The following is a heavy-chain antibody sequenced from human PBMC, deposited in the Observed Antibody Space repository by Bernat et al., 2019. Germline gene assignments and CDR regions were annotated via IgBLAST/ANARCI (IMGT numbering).Heavy chain of an antibody. CDR2: INPNSGGT. V-gene: IGHV1-2*04. J-gene: IGHJ6*02. CDR3: ARAESLYGMDV. Sequence: QVQLVQSGAEVKKPGASVKVSCMASGYTFTGYYMHWVRQAPGQGLEWMGWINPNSGGTNYAQKLQGWVTMTRDTSISTAYMELSRLRSDDTAVYCCARAESLYGMDVWGRGTTVTVSS. CDR1: GYTFTGYY.